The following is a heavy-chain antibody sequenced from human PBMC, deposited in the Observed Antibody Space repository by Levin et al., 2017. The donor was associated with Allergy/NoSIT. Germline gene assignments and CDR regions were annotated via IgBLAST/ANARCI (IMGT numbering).Heavy chain of an antibody. D-gene: IGHD4-17*01. CDR2: ISSGASAI. J-gene: IGHJ4*02. Sequence: ASVKVSCAASGFTFSSYSMNWVRQAPGKGLEWVSYISSGASAIYYADSVKGRFTISRDNAKNSLYLQMNSLRDEDTAVYYCARGGHYGDYVGYWGQGTLVTVSS. V-gene: IGHV3-48*02. CDR1: GFTFSSYS. CDR3: ARGGHYGDYVGY.